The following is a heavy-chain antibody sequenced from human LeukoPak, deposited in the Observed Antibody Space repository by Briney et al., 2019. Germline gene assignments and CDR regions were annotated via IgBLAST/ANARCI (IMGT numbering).Heavy chain of an antibody. D-gene: IGHD3-3*01. V-gene: IGHV3-15*01. J-gene: IGHJ4*02. CDR3: TTDPGNYEIF. CDR1: GFTFSNAW. Sequence: PGGSLRLSCAASGFTFSNAWMSWFRQAPGKGLEWVGRIRSNTDGGTIDYAAPVKGRFTISRDDSKNTLFPQMYSLKTDDTALYYCTTDPGNYEIFWGQGALVTVSS. CDR2: IRSNTDGGTI.